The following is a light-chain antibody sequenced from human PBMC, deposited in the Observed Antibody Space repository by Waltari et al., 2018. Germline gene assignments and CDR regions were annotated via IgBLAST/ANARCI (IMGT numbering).Light chain of an antibody. V-gene: IGLV2-14*03. CDR1: SSYVGGYND. J-gene: IGLJ2*01. CDR3: SSYISSDTLEL. CDR2: DCS. Sequence: SALTQPPSVSGSPGQSITIPCTATSSYVGGYNDVSWDQQHPGKAPKLIIFDCSNRPSGVSSRFSGSKSGNTASLTISGLQAQDEADYYCSSYISSDTLELFGGGTSLTVL.